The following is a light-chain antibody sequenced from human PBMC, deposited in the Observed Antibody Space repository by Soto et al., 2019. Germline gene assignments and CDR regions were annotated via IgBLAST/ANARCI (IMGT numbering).Light chain of an antibody. CDR3: QQYSRHWT. Sequence: DIQMKQTPSSLSASVGDRVTITFRASQHINRWLAWYQQKPGKAPMLLIYDASTLQSGAPSRFSGSGSGTEFTLTISSLQPDDFATYYCQQYSRHWTFGQGTKVDIK. CDR1: QHINRW. J-gene: IGKJ1*01. CDR2: DAS. V-gene: IGKV1-5*01.